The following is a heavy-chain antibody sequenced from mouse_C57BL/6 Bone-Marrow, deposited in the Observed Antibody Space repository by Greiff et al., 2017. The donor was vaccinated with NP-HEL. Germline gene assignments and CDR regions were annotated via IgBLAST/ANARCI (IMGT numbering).Heavy chain of an antibody. CDR2: INPNNGGT. CDR3: ARGGYHWYFDV. V-gene: IGHV1-18*01. J-gene: IGHJ1*03. CDR1: GYTFTDYN. Sequence: VQLQQSGPELVKPGASVKIPCKASGYTFTDYNMDWVKQSHGKSLEWIGDINPNNGGTIYNQKFKGKATLTVEKSSSTVYLELSRLTSDDSAVYYCARGGYHWYFDVWGTGTTVTVSS. D-gene: IGHD2-2*01.